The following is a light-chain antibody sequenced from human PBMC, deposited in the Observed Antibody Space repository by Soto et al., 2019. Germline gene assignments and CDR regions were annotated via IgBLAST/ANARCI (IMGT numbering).Light chain of an antibody. V-gene: IGKV1-5*01. J-gene: IGKJ5*01. CDR1: QSISSW. CDR2: DAS. Sequence: DIQMTQSPSTLSASVGDRVTITCRASQSISSWLAWYQQKPGKAPKLLIYDASSLESGVPSRFSGSGSWAEFTLTIRSLKPDDFATYYCQQYNSYSVTFGQGTRLEIK. CDR3: QQYNSYSVT.